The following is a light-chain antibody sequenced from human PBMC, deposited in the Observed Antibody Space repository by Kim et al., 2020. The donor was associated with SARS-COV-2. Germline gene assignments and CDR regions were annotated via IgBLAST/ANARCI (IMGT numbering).Light chain of an antibody. CDR3: SSYTSSSSVV. CDR1: SSDVGGYNY. V-gene: IGLV2-14*03. J-gene: IGLJ2*01. Sequence: GQSITISCTGTSSDVGGYNYVSWYQQHPAKAPKLIIYDVSTRPSGVSNRFSGSKSGNTASLTISGLQAEDEADYYCSSYTSSSSVVFGGGTQLTVL. CDR2: DVS.